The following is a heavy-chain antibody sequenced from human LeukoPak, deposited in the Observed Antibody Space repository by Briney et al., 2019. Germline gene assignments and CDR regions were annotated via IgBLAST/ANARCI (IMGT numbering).Heavy chain of an antibody. J-gene: IGHJ4*02. D-gene: IGHD6-19*01. CDR2: ISSSGTYK. CDR1: GFTFSSYI. CDR3: AKGKDSVAGATNDY. V-gene: IGHV3-21*01. Sequence: PGGSLRLSCAVSGFTFSSYIMSWVRQAPGQGLDSVSSISSSGTYKYYADSVKGRFTISRDNAKNSLYLQMNSLRAEDTAVYYCAKGKDSVAGATNDYWGQGTLVTVSS.